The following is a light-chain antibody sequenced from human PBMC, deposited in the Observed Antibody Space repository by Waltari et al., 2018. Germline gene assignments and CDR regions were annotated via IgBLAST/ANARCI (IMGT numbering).Light chain of an antibody. J-gene: IGKJ3*01. Sequence: EIVMTQSPATLSVSPGKRATLPCRASQSISNTLAWYQQKPGQAPRLLVYATSARATGVPARFSGSGSGTEFTLTINSLQSEDFAVYYCQQYSDWPPGTFGPGTKVDIK. CDR3: QQYSDWPPGT. CDR2: ATS. V-gene: IGKV3-15*01. CDR1: QSISNT.